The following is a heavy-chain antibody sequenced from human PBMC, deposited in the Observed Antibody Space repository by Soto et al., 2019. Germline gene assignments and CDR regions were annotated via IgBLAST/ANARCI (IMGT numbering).Heavy chain of an antibody. CDR2: IKSKTDGGTA. D-gene: IGHD6-19*01. Sequence: GGSLRLSCAASGFSFNKAWMNWVRQAPGKGLEWVSRIKSKTDGGTADYAAPVKGRFTISRDDSKSTVYLQMNSLKTEDTALYYCSTDQEYSSGWLLFDYWGQGTLVTVSS. J-gene: IGHJ4*02. V-gene: IGHV3-15*07. CDR1: GFSFNKAW. CDR3: STDQEYSSGWLLFDY.